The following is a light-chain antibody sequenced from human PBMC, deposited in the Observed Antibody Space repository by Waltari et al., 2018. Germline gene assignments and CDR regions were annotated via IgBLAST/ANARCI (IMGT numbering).Light chain of an antibody. CDR2: KDS. CDR1: VLAEKY. V-gene: IGLV3-27*01. J-gene: IGLJ2*01. Sequence: YDLTQPFSVSVSPGQTAPIPCSGDVLAEKYVRWFQQKPGQAPTWLLYKDSERPSGIPDRFSGSGSGSTVTLTIRGALLEDEADYHCHAAADNNWFFGGGTKLTVL. CDR3: HAAADNNWF.